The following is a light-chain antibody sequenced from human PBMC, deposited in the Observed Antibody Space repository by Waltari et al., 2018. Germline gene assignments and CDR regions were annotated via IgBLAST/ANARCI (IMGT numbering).Light chain of an antibody. CDR3: SSYTTSITLV. CDR1: SSDVGGYDS. J-gene: IGLJ2*01. V-gene: IGLV2-14*03. CDR2: DVS. Sequence: QSALTQPASVSGSPGQSITISCAGTSSDVGGYDSVSWYQQHPGKAPKPLIYDVSNRPSGVSSRFSGSKSGNTASLTISGLQAEDEANYYCSSYTTSITLVFGGGTKLTVL.